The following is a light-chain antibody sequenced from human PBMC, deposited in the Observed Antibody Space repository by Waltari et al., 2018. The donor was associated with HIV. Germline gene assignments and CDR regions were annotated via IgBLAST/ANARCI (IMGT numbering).Light chain of an antibody. Sequence: QSVLTQPPSASGTPGPRVTISCSGSSSNLGSTTVNWYQQLPGTSPKLLIYYNNQRPSGVPDRFSGSKSGTSASLAISGLQSEDEADYYCAAWDDSLMGVFGGGTRLTVL. CDR1: SSNLGSTT. V-gene: IGLV1-44*01. CDR2: YNN. J-gene: IGLJ3*02. CDR3: AAWDDSLMGV.